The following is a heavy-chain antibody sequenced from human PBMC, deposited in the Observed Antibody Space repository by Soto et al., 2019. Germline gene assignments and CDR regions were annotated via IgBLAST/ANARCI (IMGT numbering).Heavy chain of an antibody. J-gene: IGHJ5*02. Sequence: PSETLSLTCAVYGGFLSESYWTWIRQPPGKGLEWIGEINHVGGTNYNPSLKSRVTMSVDTSQNQFSLRLISVTAADTAMYFCVRIRYQLPSSVLWLDPWGQGTPVTVPS. CDR3: VRIRYQLPSSVLWLDP. CDR1: GGFLSESY. CDR2: INHVGGT. V-gene: IGHV4-34*01. D-gene: IGHD3-16*01.